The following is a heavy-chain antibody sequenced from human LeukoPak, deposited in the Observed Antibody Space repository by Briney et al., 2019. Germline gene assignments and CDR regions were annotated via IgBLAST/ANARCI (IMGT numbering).Heavy chain of an antibody. CDR1: GFTLSSYW. Sequence: GGSLRLSCAASGFTLSSYWMHWVRQAPGKGLVWVSRINSDGSTTNYADSVKGRFTISRDNAKNSLYLQMNSLRAEDTAVYYCARDLYYYDSSDYPPGYWGQGTLVTVSS. CDR3: ARDLYYYDSSDYPPGY. J-gene: IGHJ4*02. CDR2: INSDGSTT. V-gene: IGHV3-74*01. D-gene: IGHD3-22*01.